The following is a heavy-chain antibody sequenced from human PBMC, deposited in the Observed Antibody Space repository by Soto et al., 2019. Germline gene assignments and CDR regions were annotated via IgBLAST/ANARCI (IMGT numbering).Heavy chain of an antibody. V-gene: IGHV4-4*02. Sequence: QVQLQESGPGLVKPSGTLSLTCAVSGGSISSANWWNLVRQPPGKGLEWIGDIYHSGSTNYNPSPKSRVTISVDKSKNQFSLRLTSVTAADTAVYYCASHLGPTRGPFDFWGQGTLVTVSS. J-gene: IGHJ4*02. CDR3: ASHLGPTRGPFDF. CDR2: IYHSGST. D-gene: IGHD1-26*01. CDR1: GGSISSANW.